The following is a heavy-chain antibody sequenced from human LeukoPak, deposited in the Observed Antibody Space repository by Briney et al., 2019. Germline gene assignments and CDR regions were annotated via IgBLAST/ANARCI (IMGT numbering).Heavy chain of an antibody. V-gene: IGHV1-3*01. CDR3: ARGIGGGYVIGGLGY. J-gene: IGHJ4*02. CDR1: GYTFTSYA. Sequence: ASVKVSCKASGYTFTSYAMHWVRQAPGQRLEWMGWINAGNGNTKYSQKFQGRVTITRDTSASTAYMELSSLRSEDTAVYYCARGIGGGYVIGGLGYWGQGTLVTVSS. CDR2: INAGNGNT. D-gene: IGHD5-12*01.